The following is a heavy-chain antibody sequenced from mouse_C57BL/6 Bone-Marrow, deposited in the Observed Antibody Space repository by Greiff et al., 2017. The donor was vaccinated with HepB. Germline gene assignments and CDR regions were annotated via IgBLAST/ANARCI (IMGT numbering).Heavy chain of an antibody. D-gene: IGHD4-1*02. Sequence: QVQLKESGPGLVKPSQSLFLTCSITGFPITSGYYWIWIRQSPGKPLEWMGYITHSGETFYNPSLQSPISITRETSKNQFFLQLNSVTTEDTAMYYCAGDTTGFAWFAYWGQGTLVTVSA. V-gene: IGHV12-3*01. J-gene: IGHJ3*01. CDR3: AGDTTGFAWFAY. CDR2: ITHSGET. CDR1: GFPITSGYY.